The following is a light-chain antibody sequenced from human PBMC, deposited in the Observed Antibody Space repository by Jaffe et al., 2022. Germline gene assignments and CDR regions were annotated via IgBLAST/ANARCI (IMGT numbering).Light chain of an antibody. CDR3: QQYYSPRDT. J-gene: IGKJ2*01. CDR1: QSVLYSSNNKNY. V-gene: IGKV4-1*01. Sequence: DIVMTQSPDSLAVSLGERATINCKSSQSVLYSSNNKNYLAWYQQKPGQPPKLLIYWASTRESGVPDRFSGSGSGTDFTLTISSLQAEDVAVYYCQQYYSPRDTFGQGTKLEIK. CDR2: WAS.